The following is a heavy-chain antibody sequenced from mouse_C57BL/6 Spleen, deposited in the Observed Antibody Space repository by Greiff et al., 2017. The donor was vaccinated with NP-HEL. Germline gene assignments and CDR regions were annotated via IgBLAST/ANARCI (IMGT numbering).Heavy chain of an antibody. V-gene: IGHV1-54*01. CDR1: GYAFTNYL. CDR2: INPGSGGT. CDR3: ARKGGSY. Sequence: QVQLQQSGPELVRPGTSVKVSCKASGYAFTNYLIEWVKQRPGQGLEWIGVINPGSGGTNYNEKFKGKATLTADKSSSTAYMQLSSLTSDDSAVYFCARKGGSYWGQGTLVTVSA. J-gene: IGHJ3*01.